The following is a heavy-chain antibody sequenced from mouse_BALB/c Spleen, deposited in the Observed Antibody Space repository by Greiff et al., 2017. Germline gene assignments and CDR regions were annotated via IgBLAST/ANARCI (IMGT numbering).Heavy chain of an antibody. CDR1: GYAFSSSW. Sequence: QVQLQQSGPELVKPGASVKISCKASGYAFSSSWMNWVKQRPGQGLEWIGRIYPGDGDTNYNGKFKGKATLTADKSSSTAYMQLSSLTSVDSAVYFCARRSSLHYFDYWGQGTTLTVSS. D-gene: IGHD1-1*01. J-gene: IGHJ2*01. CDR3: ARRSSLHYFDY. V-gene: IGHV1-82*01. CDR2: IYPGDGDT.